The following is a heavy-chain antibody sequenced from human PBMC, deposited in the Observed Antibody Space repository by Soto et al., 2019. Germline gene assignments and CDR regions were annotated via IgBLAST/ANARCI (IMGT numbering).Heavy chain of an antibody. J-gene: IGHJ3*01. CDR1: EFTFSTYA. CDR3: TRDPNGDHIGAFEF. D-gene: IGHD4-17*01. V-gene: IGHV3-23*01. CDR2: ITGNGVGR. Sequence: EVQVLASGGGLVQPGGSLRLSCADPEFTFSTYAMTWVRQAPGGRLEWVSSITGNGVGRSYADPVKGRFTVSRDNSKDTRLLRMNSLRVEDTAIYYCTRDPNGDHIGAFEFWGQGIKVTVSS.